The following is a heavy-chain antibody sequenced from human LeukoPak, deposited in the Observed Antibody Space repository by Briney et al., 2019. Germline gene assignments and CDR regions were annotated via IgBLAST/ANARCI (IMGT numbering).Heavy chain of an antibody. V-gene: IGHV1-2*02. Sequence: ASVKVSCKASGYTFTGYYMHWVRQAPGQGLEWMGWINPNSGGTNYAQKFQGRVTMTRDTSTSTAYMELRSLRSDDTAVYYCARFDIGAAGIYWGQGTLVTVSS. CDR3: ARFDIGAAGIY. CDR2: INPNSGGT. D-gene: IGHD6-13*01. CDR1: GYTFTGYY. J-gene: IGHJ4*02.